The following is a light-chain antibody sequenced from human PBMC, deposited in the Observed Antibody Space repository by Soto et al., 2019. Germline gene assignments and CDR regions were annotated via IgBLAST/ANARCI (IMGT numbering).Light chain of an antibody. Sequence: IVMTQSPATLSVSPGARATLSCRASQSVSTNLAWYQQKPGQAPRLLIYGASTRATDIPDRSSGSGSGTELTLTITSLQSEDFAVYYCQHYNNWPPWITFGEGTRLEIK. CDR2: GAS. CDR1: QSVSTN. V-gene: IGKV3-15*01. CDR3: QHYNNWPPWIT. J-gene: IGKJ5*01.